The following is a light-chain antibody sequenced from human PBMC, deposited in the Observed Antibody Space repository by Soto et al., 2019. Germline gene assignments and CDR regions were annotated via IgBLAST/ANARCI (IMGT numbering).Light chain of an antibody. V-gene: IGKV3-11*01. Sequence: EIVLTQSPATLSLSPGERATLSCRASQSIRSYLAWYQQKPGQAPRLLVYDVSNRATGIPARFSGGGSGTDFTLTISNLEPEDFAVYYCQQRSDWPWTFGQGTKVEIK. J-gene: IGKJ1*01. CDR1: QSIRSY. CDR3: QQRSDWPWT. CDR2: DVS.